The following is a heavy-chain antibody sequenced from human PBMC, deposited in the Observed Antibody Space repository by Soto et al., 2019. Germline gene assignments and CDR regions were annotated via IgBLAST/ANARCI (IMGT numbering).Heavy chain of an antibody. CDR2: IYNSGPT. D-gene: IGHD4-17*01. J-gene: IGHJ3*02. CDR1: GASISSGGYY. V-gene: IGHV4-31*11. Sequence: QVQLQESGPGLVKPSQTLSLTCAVSGASISSGGYYWNWIRQHPGKGLEWIGHIYNSGPTHYNPSRQRRLTISVDTSKNHFFLKLDSLTAADTAVYYCAREGSSTVTALRALDIWGHGTLVTVSP. CDR3: AREGSSTVTALRALDI.